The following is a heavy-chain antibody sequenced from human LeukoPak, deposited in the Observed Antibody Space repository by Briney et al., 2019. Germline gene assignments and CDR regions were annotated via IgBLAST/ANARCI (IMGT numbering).Heavy chain of an antibody. V-gene: IGHV4-4*09. D-gene: IGHD1-26*01. CDR2: IHSSGAT. Sequence: SETLSLPCSVSDGSINSYYWSWIRQPPGKGLEWIGYIHSSGATHYNPSLKSRVTTSLDTSKNQFSLKPSSVTAADTAVYYCARLGSYSDHWGQGTLVTVSS. CDR1: DGSINSYY. CDR3: ARLGSYSDH. J-gene: IGHJ5*02.